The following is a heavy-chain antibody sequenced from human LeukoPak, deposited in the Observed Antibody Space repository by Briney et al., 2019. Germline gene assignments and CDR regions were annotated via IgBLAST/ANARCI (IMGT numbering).Heavy chain of an antibody. V-gene: IGHV4-4*02. D-gene: IGHD5-18*01. CDR2: IYHSGST. Sequence: SGTLSLTCAVSGGSMSSTMWWSWVRQPPGKGLEWIGEIYHSGSTNYNPSLKSRVTISVDKSKNQFSLKLSSVTAADTAVYYCASKGYTYGYFDYWGQGTLVTVSS. CDR3: ASKGYTYGYFDY. J-gene: IGHJ4*02. CDR1: GGSMSSTMW.